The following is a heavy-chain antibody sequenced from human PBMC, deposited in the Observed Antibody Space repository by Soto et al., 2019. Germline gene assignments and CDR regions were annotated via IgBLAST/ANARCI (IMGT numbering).Heavy chain of an antibody. CDR1: GYTFTSYG. Sequence: ASVKVSCKASGYTFTSYGISWVRQAPGQGLEWMGWISAYNGNTNYAQKLQGRVTMTTETSTSTAYMELRSLRSDETAVYYCAKNQDYYDYGMDVWGQGTTVTVSS. CDR2: ISAYNGNT. J-gene: IGHJ6*02. CDR3: AKNQDYYDYGMDV. V-gene: IGHV1-18*04.